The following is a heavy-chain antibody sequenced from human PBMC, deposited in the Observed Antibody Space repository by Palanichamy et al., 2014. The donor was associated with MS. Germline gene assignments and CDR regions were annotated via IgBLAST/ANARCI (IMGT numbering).Heavy chain of an antibody. J-gene: IGHJ3*02. Sequence: QVQLVQSGAEVEKPGASVKVSCKASGYTFTGYYIHWVRQAPGQGLEWMGWINPISGVTNYAQNFQGWVTMTRDTSISTAYMDLSRLRYDDTAVYYCARETTGANAFDIWGQGTMVTVSS. CDR2: INPISGVT. CDR1: GYTFTGYY. CDR3: ARETTGANAFDI. D-gene: IGHD1-1*01. V-gene: IGHV1-2*04.